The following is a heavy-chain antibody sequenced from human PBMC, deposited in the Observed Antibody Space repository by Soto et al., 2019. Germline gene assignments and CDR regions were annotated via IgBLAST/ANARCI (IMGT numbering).Heavy chain of an antibody. V-gene: IGHV2-5*02. D-gene: IGHD2-2*01. CDR2: IYWDDDK. CDR1: GFSLSTSRVG. Sequence: QITLKESGPTLVKPTQTLTLTCTFSGFSLSTSRVGVGWLRQPPGKDLEWLALIYWDDDKRNRPSLKSMLTITTNTSKNHVNLTMTHMNPLDTATNYCSHRQSVRSKHALHYWGQGTLVTVSS. CDR3: SHRQSVRSKHALHY. J-gene: IGHJ4*02.